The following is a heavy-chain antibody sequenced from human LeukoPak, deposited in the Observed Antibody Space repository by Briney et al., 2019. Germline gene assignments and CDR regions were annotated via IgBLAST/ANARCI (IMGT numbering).Heavy chain of an antibody. D-gene: IGHD6-13*01. CDR3: ARDWAAIAAAGNNWFDP. J-gene: IGHJ5*02. CDR2: INHSGST. CDR1: GGSFSGYY. Sequence: PSETLSLTCAVYGGSFSGYYWSWIRQPPGKGLEWIGEINHSGSTNYNPSLKSRVTISVDTSKNQFSLKLSSVTAADTAVYYCARDWAAIAAAGNNWFDPWGQGTLVTVSS. V-gene: IGHV4-34*01.